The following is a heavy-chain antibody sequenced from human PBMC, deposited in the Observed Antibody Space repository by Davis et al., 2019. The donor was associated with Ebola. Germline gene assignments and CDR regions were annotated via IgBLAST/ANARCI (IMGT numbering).Heavy chain of an antibody. V-gene: IGHV3-23*01. CDR3: ARDLTYYDILTGQRNFYGMDV. CDR2: LGLSADT. D-gene: IGHD3-9*01. J-gene: IGHJ6*02. CDR1: GFIFRNYV. Sequence: GESLKISCETSGFIFRNYVMSWVRQAPGKGLEWVSTLGLSADTYYADSVKGRFTISRDNSKNTLYLQMNSLRSEDTAVYYCARDLTYYDILTGQRNFYGMDVWGQGTTVTVSS.